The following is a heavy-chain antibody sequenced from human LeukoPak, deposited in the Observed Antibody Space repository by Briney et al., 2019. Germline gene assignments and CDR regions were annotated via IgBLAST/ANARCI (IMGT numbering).Heavy chain of an antibody. J-gene: IGHJ6*03. CDR3: AKGLKYCSGGSCSPYMDV. CDR1: GFTFSAYD. D-gene: IGHD2-15*01. V-gene: IGHV3-33*06. CDR2: LWDDGSRK. Sequence: PGGSLRLSCAASGFTFSAYDMHWVRQAPGKGLEWVAVLWDDGSRKYSADSVRGRFTISRDNSKNTLYLQMNSLRAEDTAVYYCAKGLKYCSGGSCSPYMDVWGKGTTVTVSS.